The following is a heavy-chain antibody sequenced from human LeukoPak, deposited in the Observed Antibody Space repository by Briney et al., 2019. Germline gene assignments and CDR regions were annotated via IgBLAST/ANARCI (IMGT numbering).Heavy chain of an antibody. Sequence: PGGSLRLSCAASGFAFSSYAMSWVRQAPGKGLEWVSAISGSGGSTYYADSVKGRFTISRDNSKNTLYLQMNSLRAEDTAVYYCAKDLSDVDILRLGELSLYGAPFDYWGQGTLVTVSS. CDR2: ISGSGGST. D-gene: IGHD3-16*02. CDR1: GFAFSSYA. V-gene: IGHV3-23*01. J-gene: IGHJ4*02. CDR3: AKDLSDVDILRLGELSLYGAPFDY.